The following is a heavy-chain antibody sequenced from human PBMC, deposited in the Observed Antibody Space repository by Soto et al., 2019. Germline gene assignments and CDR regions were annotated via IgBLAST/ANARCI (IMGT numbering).Heavy chain of an antibody. J-gene: IGHJ6*02. D-gene: IGHD6-19*01. CDR3: ARLPGALVAVLYIYPLDGREPLSDVDV. CDR1: GFTFNYYP. CDR2: ISFDGSNK. V-gene: IGHV3-30-3*01. Sequence: QMELVESGGGVVQPGESLRLSCAASGFTFNYYPMHWVRQTPGKGLEWVAVISFDGSNKYYADSVKGRFTISRDNSKNMLYLQVNSVRPEDVAVYYCARLPGALVAVLYIYPLDGREPLSDVDVWGHGTTVSVSS.